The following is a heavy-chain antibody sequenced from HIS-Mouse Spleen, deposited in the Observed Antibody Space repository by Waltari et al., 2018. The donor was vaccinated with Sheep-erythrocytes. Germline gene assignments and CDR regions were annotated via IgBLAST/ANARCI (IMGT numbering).Heavy chain of an antibody. V-gene: IGHV5-51*03. Sequence: EVQLVQSGAEVKKPGESLKISCKGSGYSFTSYWIGWVRQMPGKGLEWMGIIYPGDSDTRYSPSFQGQVTISAEKSISTAYLQWSSLKASDTAMYYCARGPVLRFLEWLPTDAFDIWGQGTMVTVSS. CDR3: ARGPVLRFLEWLPTDAFDI. J-gene: IGHJ3*02. CDR2: IYPGDSDT. D-gene: IGHD3-3*01. CDR1: GYSFTSYW.